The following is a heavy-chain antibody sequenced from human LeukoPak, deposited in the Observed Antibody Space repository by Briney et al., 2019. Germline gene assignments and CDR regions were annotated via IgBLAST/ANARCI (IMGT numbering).Heavy chain of an antibody. CDR1: GYALTELS. J-gene: IGHJ4*02. D-gene: IGHD4-17*01. Sequence: ASVKVSCKVSGYALTELSMHWVRQAPGKGLEWMGGFDPEDGETIYAQKFQGRVTMTEDTSTDTACMELSSLRSEDTAVYYCATGPNDYGDYGAGFDYWGQGTLVTVSS. CDR2: FDPEDGET. V-gene: IGHV1-24*01. CDR3: ATGPNDYGDYGAGFDY.